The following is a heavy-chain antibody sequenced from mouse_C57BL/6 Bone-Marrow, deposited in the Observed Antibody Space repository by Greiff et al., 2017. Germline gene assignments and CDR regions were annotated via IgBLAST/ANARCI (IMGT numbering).Heavy chain of an antibody. Sequence: SKLQQSGPELVKPGASVKISCKASGYSFTDYNMNWVKQSNGKSLEWIGVINPNYGTTSYNQKFKGKATLTVDQSSSTAYMQLNSLTSEDSAVYYCAKGIYYGILYYFDYWGQGTTLTVSS. CDR1: GYSFTDYN. V-gene: IGHV1-39*01. D-gene: IGHD2-1*01. J-gene: IGHJ2*01. CDR3: AKGIYYGILYYFDY. CDR2: INPNYGTT.